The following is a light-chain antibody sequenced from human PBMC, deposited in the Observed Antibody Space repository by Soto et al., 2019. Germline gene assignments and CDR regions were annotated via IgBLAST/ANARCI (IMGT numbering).Light chain of an antibody. CDR2: KLS. J-gene: IGKJ5*01. CDR1: QSLVHRDGNTY. CDR3: MQGTHWHPIT. V-gene: IGKV2-30*02. Sequence: DFVVTQSPLSLPVTLGQASSISCRSSQSLVHRDGNTYLSWFRQRPGQSPRRLIXKLSNRDSGVPDRFSGSGSGTDFTLKISRVEDEDVGVYYCMQGTHWHPITFGQGTRLEIK.